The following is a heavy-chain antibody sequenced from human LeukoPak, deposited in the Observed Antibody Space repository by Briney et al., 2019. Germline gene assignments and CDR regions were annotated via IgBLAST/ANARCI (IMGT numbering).Heavy chain of an antibody. CDR1: GFTVSSNY. D-gene: IGHD6-19*01. CDR2: IYSGGST. CDR3: ARGRKQWLAIYYFDY. J-gene: IGHJ4*02. V-gene: IGHV3-53*01. Sequence: GGSLRLSCAASGFTVSSNYMSWVRQAPGKGLEWVSVIYSGGSTYYADSVKGRFTISRDNSKNTLYLQMNSLRAEDTAVYYCARGRKQWLAIYYFDYWGXGTLVTVSS.